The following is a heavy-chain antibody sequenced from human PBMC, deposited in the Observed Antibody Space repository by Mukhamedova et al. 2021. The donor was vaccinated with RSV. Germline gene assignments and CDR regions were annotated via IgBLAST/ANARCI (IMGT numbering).Heavy chain of an antibody. CDR3: ARGYYDFWSGYVGWFDP. D-gene: IGHD3-3*01. Sequence: GGSTSYAQKFQGRVTMTRDTSTGTVYMELSSLRSEDTAVYYCARGYYDFWSGYVGWFDPWGQGTLVTVSS. CDR2: GGST. V-gene: IGHV1-46*01. J-gene: IGHJ5*02.